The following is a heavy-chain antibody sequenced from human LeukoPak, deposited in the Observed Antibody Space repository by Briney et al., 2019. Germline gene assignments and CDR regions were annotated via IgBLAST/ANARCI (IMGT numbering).Heavy chain of an antibody. D-gene: IGHD3-22*01. CDR2: IYYSGST. CDR1: GGSIISSNHY. CDR3: AGRIYYDSSGYYAH. V-gene: IGHV4-39*01. Sequence: SETLSLTCTVSGGSIISSNHYWGWTRQPPGKGLEWFGSIYYSGSTYYNPSLKSRVTISVDTSKNQFSLKLSSVTAADTAVYYCAGRIYYDSSGYYAHWGQGTLVTVSS. J-gene: IGHJ4*02.